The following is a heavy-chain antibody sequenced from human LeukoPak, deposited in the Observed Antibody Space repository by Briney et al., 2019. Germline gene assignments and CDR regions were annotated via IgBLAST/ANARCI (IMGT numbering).Heavy chain of an antibody. D-gene: IGHD7-27*01. CDR2: ISYSGGT. CDR1: GGSISSSESH. Sequence: SETLSLTCTVSGGSISSSESHWSWIRQPPEKGLEWIGYISYSGGTSYNPSLRSRLTMSLVTSNNQVSLKLSSVTAADTAVYYCATHGDRIDYWGQGTLVTVSS. J-gene: IGHJ4*02. CDR3: ATHGDRIDY. V-gene: IGHV4-30-4*08.